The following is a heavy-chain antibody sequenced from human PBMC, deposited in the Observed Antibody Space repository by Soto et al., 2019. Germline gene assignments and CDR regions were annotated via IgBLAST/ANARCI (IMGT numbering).Heavy chain of an antibody. Sequence: LSLTCTVSGGSISSYYWSWIRQPPGKGLEWIGYIYYSGSTNYNPSLKSRVTISVDTSKNQFSLKLSSVTAADTAVYYCARDASYDFWSGYQTYNWFDPWGQ. J-gene: IGHJ5*02. CDR2: IYYSGST. V-gene: IGHV4-59*01. CDR1: GGSISSYY. D-gene: IGHD3-3*01. CDR3: ARDASYDFWSGYQTYNWFDP.